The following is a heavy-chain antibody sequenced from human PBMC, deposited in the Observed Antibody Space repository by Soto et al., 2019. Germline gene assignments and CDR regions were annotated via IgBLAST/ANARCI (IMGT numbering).Heavy chain of an antibody. D-gene: IGHD5-18*01. CDR1: GYTFTSYG. V-gene: IGHV1-18*01. CDR3: ASSLLVGYGLEGESD. CDR2: IIAYNGNT. Sequence: QVQLVQSGAEVKKPGASVKVSCKASGYTFTSYGISWVRQAPGQGLEWMGWIIAYNGNTNYAQKLQGRVTMTTDTSRSTAYMELRSLRSDDTAVYYCASSLLVGYGLEGESDWGQGTLVTVSS. J-gene: IGHJ4*02.